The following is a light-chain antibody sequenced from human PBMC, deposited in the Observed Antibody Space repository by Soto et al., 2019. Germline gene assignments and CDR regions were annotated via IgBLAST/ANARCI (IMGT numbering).Light chain of an antibody. CDR2: GAS. CDR1: QSVSSN. J-gene: IGKJ1*01. CDR3: KQYNNWPPRT. V-gene: IGKV3-15*01. Sequence: EIVMTQSPATLSVSPGERATLSCRASQSVSSNLAWYQQKPGQAPRLLIYGASTRATGIPARFSGSGSGTEFTLNIRSLQSEDFAVYYCKQYNNWPPRTFGQGTKVEIK.